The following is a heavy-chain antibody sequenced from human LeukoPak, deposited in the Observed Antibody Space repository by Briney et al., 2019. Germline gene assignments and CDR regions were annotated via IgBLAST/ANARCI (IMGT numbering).Heavy chain of an antibody. CDR3: ASEIVSSGCLDY. D-gene: IGHD6-19*01. Sequence: GGSLRLSCAASDFAFYGYSMHWVRQAPGKGLEWISSISSNSGYIYYADSVKGRFTISRYNAKNSLYLQVTGLTVEVTALYYCASEIVSSGCLDYWGQGSLVTVSS. V-gene: IGHV3-21*06. CDR2: ISSNSGYI. J-gene: IGHJ4*02. CDR1: DFAFYGYS.